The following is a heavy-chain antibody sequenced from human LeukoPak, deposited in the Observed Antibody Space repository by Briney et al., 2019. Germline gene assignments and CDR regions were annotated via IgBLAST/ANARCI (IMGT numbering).Heavy chain of an antibody. CDR3: ARAAGVLWFGELFNWFDP. Sequence: ASVKVSCKASGYTFASYDINWVRQATGQGLEWMGWMNPNSGNTGYAQKFQGRVTMTRNTSISTAYMELSSLRSEDTAVYYCARAAGVLWFGELFNWFDPWGQGTLVTVSS. V-gene: IGHV1-8*01. D-gene: IGHD3-10*01. J-gene: IGHJ5*02. CDR1: GYTFASYD. CDR2: MNPNSGNT.